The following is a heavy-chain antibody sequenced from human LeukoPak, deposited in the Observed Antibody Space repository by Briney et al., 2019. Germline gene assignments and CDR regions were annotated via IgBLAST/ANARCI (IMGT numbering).Heavy chain of an antibody. CDR2: ISSSSYHI. J-gene: IGHJ4*02. CDR3: AKDSYSKGDY. D-gene: IGHD4-4*01. Sequence: GGSLRLSCVTSGLTLSRYSMNWVRQAPGKGLEWVSSISSSSYHIYYADSIKGRFTISRDNAQNSFYLQMNSLETDDTAVYYCAKDSYSKGDYWGQGTLVTVSS. CDR1: GLTLSRYS. V-gene: IGHV3-21*01.